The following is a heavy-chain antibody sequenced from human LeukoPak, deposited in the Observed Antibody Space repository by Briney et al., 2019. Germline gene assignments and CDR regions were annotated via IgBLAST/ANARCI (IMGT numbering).Heavy chain of an antibody. CDR2: IRSKADTYAA. Sequence: GGSLKLSCAASGFTFSDSAIHWVRQATGKGLEWVGRIRSKADTYAATYAASLKGRFTISRDDSRNRAYLQMSSLRTEDTAVYYCTREYSSGWPFDFWGQGTLVTVSS. D-gene: IGHD6-19*01. J-gene: IGHJ4*02. CDR1: GFTFSDSA. CDR3: TREYSSGWPFDF. V-gene: IGHV3-73*01.